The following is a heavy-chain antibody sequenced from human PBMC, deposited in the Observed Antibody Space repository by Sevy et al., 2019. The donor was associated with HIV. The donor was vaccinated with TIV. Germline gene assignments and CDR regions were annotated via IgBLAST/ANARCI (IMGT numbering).Heavy chain of an antibody. D-gene: IGHD5-12*01. CDR2: VYYTGSS. J-gene: IGHJ5*02. Sequence: SETLSLTCSVSRGSMSAYYWSWIRQPPGKALEYIGYVYYTGSSNYNPSLKSRVTISVDTSKNEFSLKLTSVTAADTAVYYCARAPPVLCGDNSLNWFDPWGQGTLVTVSS. CDR1: RGSMSAYY. V-gene: IGHV4-59*01. CDR3: ARAPPVLCGDNSLNWFDP.